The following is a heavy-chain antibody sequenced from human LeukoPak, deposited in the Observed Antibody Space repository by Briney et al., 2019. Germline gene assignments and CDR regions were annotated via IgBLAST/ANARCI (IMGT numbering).Heavy chain of an antibody. CDR1: GGTFSSYA. J-gene: IGHJ4*02. CDR3: ARDPGEEPLEWSDDY. Sequence: ASVKVSCKASGGTFSSYAISWVRQAPGQGLEWMGGIIPIFGTANYAQKFQGRVTITTDESTSTAYMELSSLRSEDTAVYYCARDPGEEPLEWSDDYWGQGTLVTVSS. CDR2: IIPIFGTA. D-gene: IGHD3-3*01. V-gene: IGHV1-69*05.